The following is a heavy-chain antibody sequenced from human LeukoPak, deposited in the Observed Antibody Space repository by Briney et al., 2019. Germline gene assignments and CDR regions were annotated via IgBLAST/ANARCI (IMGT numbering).Heavy chain of an antibody. D-gene: IGHD3-16*01. CDR1: EFTFSSYD. CDR3: ARNGGGLDY. J-gene: IGHJ4*02. Sequence: GGSLRLSCAASEFTFSSYDIIWVRQAPGKGLEGVSWITGSGGAVKYTDSVKGRFTISRDNAKKSVYLQMNSLRVEDTAVYYCARNGGGLDYWGQGTLVTVSS. V-gene: IGHV3-48*03. CDR2: ITGSGGAV.